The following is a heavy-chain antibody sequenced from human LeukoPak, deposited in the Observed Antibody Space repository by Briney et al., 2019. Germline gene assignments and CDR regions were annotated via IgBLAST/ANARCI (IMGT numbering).Heavy chain of an antibody. D-gene: IGHD5-24*01. CDR2: IYYSGST. V-gene: IGHV4-59*01. CDR3: ARNVGFGYNFGGYYFDY. CDR1: GGSISSYY. Sequence: KPSETLSLTCTVSGGSISSYYWSWIRQPPGKGLEWIGYIYYSGSTNYNPSLKSRVTISVDTSKNQFSLKLSSVTAADTAVYYCARNVGFGYNFGGYYFDYWGQGTLVTVSS. J-gene: IGHJ4*02.